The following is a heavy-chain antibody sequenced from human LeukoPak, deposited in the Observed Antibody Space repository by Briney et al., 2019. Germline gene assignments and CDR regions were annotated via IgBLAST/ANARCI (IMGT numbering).Heavy chain of an antibody. J-gene: IGHJ4*02. CDR1: GFTFRNYG. Sequence: PGRSLRLSCAASGFTFRNYGMHWVRQAPGKGLEWVSSISGSSSYIYYADSVKGRFTISRDNARNSLYLQMNSLRAEDTAVYYCARDVVVVAASDSNFDYWGQGTLVTVSS. CDR2: ISGSSSYI. CDR3: ARDVVVVAASDSNFDY. D-gene: IGHD2-15*01. V-gene: IGHV3-21*01.